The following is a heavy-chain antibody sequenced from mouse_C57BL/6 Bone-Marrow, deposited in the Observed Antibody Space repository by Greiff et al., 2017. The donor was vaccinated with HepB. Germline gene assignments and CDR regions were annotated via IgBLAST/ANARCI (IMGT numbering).Heavy chain of an antibody. CDR2: IYPRSGNT. V-gene: IGHV1-81*01. J-gene: IGHJ4*01. D-gene: IGHD1-1*01. Sequence: QVQLKQSGAELARPGASVKLSCKASGYTFTSYGISWVKQRTGQGLEWIGEIYPRSGNTYYNEKFKGKATLTADKSSSTAYMELRSLTSEDSAVYFCASPLIYYYGSSYEDYAMDYWGQGTSVTVSS. CDR3: ASPLIYYYGSSYEDYAMDY. CDR1: GYTFTSYG.